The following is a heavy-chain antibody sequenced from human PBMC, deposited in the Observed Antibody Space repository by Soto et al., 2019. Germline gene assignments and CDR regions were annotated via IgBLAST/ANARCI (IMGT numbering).Heavy chain of an antibody. CDR2: INSDGSHT. CDR1: GFTFFAYW. CDR3: EKEGDYGDYAGENWFDF. J-gene: IGHJ5*01. D-gene: IGHD4-17*01. Sequence: EVQLVESGGGLVQPGGSLRLSCAASGFTFFAYWIHWVRQVPGKGLVWVSRINSDGSHTSYADSVRCRFTISRDNSKNTVYLQRNSLTAEDTAVYYCEKEGDYGDYAGENWFDFWGQRSLVTVSS. V-gene: IGHV3-74*01.